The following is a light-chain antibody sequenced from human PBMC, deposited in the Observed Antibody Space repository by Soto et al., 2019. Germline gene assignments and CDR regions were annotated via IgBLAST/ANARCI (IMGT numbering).Light chain of an antibody. CDR1: SSNIGRDT. J-gene: IGLJ3*02. V-gene: IGLV1-44*01. CDR2: SND. CDR3: AAWDDSLNGFWV. Sequence: QSALTQPPSASGTPGQRVTISCSGSSSNIGRDTVNWYQQLPGMAPKLLIYSNDQRPSGVPDRFSGSKSGTSASLAISGLQSEDEADYYCAAWDDSLNGFWVFGGGTRSPS.